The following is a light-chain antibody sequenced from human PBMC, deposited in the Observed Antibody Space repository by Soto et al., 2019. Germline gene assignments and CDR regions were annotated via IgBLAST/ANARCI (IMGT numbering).Light chain of an antibody. V-gene: IGLV2-14*01. CDR1: SSDVGSYNY. CDR2: EVS. Sequence: SVLTQPASVSGSPGQSITISCTGTSSDVGSYNYVSWYQQHPGKAPKLMIYEVSDRPSGISSRFSGSKSGNTASLTISGLQTEDEADYYCSSYTSSSTLFGTGTKLT. J-gene: IGLJ1*01. CDR3: SSYTSSSTL.